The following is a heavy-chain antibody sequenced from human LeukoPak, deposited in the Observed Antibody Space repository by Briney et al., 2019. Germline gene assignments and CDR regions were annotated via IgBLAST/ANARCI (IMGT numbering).Heavy chain of an antibody. Sequence: ASVKVSCKASGYTFTSYGISWVRQAPGQGLEWMGWISAYNGNTNYAQKLQGRVTMTTDTSTSTAYMELRSLRSDDTAVYYCARDPPGGGNSGMYYYGMDVWGQGTTVTVSS. CDR3: ARDPPGGGNSGMYYYGMDV. J-gene: IGHJ6*02. D-gene: IGHD2-21*02. CDR2: ISAYNGNT. V-gene: IGHV1-18*01. CDR1: GYTFTSYG.